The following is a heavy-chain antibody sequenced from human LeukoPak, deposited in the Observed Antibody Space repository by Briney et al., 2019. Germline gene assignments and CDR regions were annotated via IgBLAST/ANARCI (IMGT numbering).Heavy chain of an antibody. V-gene: IGHV1-69*13. D-gene: IGHD2-2*01. CDR1: GGTFSSYA. CDR3: AYGYGSSTSCYPRFYYFDY. CDR2: IIPIFGTA. J-gene: IGHJ4*02. Sequence: GASVKVSCKASGGTFSSYAISWVRQAPGQGLEWMGGIIPIFGTANYAQKFQGRVTITADESTSTAYMELSSLRSEDTAVYYCAYGYGSSTSCYPRFYYFDYWGQGPLVTVSS.